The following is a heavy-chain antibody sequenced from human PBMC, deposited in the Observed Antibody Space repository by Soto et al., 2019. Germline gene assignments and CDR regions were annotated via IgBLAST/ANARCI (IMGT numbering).Heavy chain of an antibody. Sequence: QMQLVQSGGGVVQSGKSLRLSCVASGFTFSISGMHWVRQVPGKGLEWVTSLSYDRRDEYYADSVKGRFTISRDYSKSTLYLQMNGLRVDDTAVYYFAKASTQAPHYFDYWGQGTLVTVSS. J-gene: IGHJ4*02. CDR3: AKASTQAPHYFDY. V-gene: IGHV3-30*18. CDR2: LSYDRRDE. CDR1: GFTFSISG.